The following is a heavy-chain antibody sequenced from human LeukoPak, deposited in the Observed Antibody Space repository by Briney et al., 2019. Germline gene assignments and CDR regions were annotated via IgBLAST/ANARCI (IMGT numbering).Heavy chain of an antibody. Sequence: PSETLSLTCAVYGGSFSGYYWSWIRQPPGKGLEWIGEMNHSGSTNYNPSLKSRVTISVDTSKNQFSLKLSSVTAADTAVYYCARHGIAAAGPTDYWGQGTLVTVSS. J-gene: IGHJ4*02. V-gene: IGHV4-34*01. CDR3: ARHGIAAAGPTDY. CDR2: MNHSGST. D-gene: IGHD6-13*01. CDR1: GGSFSGYY.